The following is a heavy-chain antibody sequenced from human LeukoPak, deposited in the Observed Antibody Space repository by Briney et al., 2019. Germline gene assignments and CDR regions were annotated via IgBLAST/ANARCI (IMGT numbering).Heavy chain of an antibody. J-gene: IGHJ6*02. V-gene: IGHV3-30*18. D-gene: IGHD3-22*01. CDR3: AKDPGYYDSSGYRPGYYYGMDV. CDR1: GFTFSSYG. CDR2: ISFDGSNK. Sequence: GGSLRLSCAASGFTFSSYGFHWVRQAPGKGLEWVAVISFDGSNKYYADSVKGRFTISRDNSKNTLYLQMNSLRAEDTAVYYCAKDPGYYDSSGYRPGYYYGMDVWGQGTTVTVSS.